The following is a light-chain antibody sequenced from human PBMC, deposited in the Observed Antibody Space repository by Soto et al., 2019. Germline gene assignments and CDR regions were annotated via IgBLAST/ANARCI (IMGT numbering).Light chain of an antibody. J-gene: IGLJ2*01. Sequence: QSVLTQPPSASGSPGQSVNISCIGTSSDVGGYNYVSWYQQHPGKAPKLMIYEVSKRPSGVPDRFSGSKSGNTASLTVSGLQAEDEADYYCSSYAASNNLGVFGGGTKLTVL. V-gene: IGLV2-8*01. CDR2: EVS. CDR3: SSYAASNNLGV. CDR1: SSDVGGYNY.